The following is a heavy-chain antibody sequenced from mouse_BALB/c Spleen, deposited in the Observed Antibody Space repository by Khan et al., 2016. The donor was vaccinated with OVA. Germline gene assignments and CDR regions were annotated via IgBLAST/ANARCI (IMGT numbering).Heavy chain of an antibody. CDR3: AREEGGRRFTY. J-gene: IGHJ3*01. Sequence: EVELVESGGGLVKPGGSLKLSCAASGFTFSSYDMSWVRQTPEKRLEWVATISSGGGYTYYPDSVKGRFTISRDTAKNTLYLQMSSLRSEDTTIYYCAREEGGRRFTYWGQGTLVTVSA. CDR1: GFTFSSYD. CDR2: ISSGGGYT. D-gene: IGHD3-3*01. V-gene: IGHV5-9-3*01.